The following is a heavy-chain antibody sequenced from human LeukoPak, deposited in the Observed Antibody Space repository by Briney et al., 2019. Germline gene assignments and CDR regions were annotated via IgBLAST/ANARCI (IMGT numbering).Heavy chain of an antibody. Sequence: GGSLRLSCAASGFTFTSYAMHWVRQAPGKGLEWVAVISYDGSNKYYADSVKGRFTISRDNSKNTLYLQMNSLRAEDTAVYYCARDGIAAAHHDAFDIWGQGTMVTVSS. V-gene: IGHV3-30-3*01. CDR1: GFTFTSYA. CDR3: ARDGIAAAHHDAFDI. J-gene: IGHJ3*02. CDR2: ISYDGSNK. D-gene: IGHD6-13*01.